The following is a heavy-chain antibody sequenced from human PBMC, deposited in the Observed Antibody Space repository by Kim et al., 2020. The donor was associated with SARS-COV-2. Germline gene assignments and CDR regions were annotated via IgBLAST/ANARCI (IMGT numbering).Heavy chain of an antibody. D-gene: IGHD2-15*01. V-gene: IGHV1-69*13. CDR2: IIPIFGTA. J-gene: IGHJ4*02. Sequence: SVKVSCKASGGTFSSYAISWVRQAPGQGLEWMGGIIPIFGTANYAQKFQGRVTITADESTSTAYMELSSLRSEDTAVYYCARGRTLISPNYYCSGGSCYSVFDYWGQGTLVTVSS. CDR3: ARGRTLISPNYYCSGGSCYSVFDY. CDR1: GGTFSSYA.